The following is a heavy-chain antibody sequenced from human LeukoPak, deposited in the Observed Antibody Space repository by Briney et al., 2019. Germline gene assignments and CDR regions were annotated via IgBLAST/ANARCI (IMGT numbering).Heavy chain of an antibody. CDR2: TYHSGST. V-gene: IGHV4-38-2*02. CDR1: GYSMRSGYY. J-gene: IGHJ5*02. CDR3: ARVPHGETVFGVVLYWLDP. Sequence: SETLPLTCTVSGYSMRSGYYWGWIRQPPGKGLEWIGSTYHSGSTNYNPSLKSRVTISVDTSKNQFSLKLNSVTAADTAVYYCARVPHGETVFGVVLYWLDPWGQGTLITVFS. D-gene: IGHD3-3*01.